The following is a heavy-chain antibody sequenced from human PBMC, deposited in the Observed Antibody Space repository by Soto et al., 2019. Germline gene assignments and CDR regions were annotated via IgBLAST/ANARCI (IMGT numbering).Heavy chain of an antibody. D-gene: IGHD3-16*01. V-gene: IGHV3-30*18. CDR2: ISYDGSNK. Sequence: GGSLRLSCAASGFTFSSYGMHWVRQAPGKGLEWVAVISYDGSNKYYADSVKGRFTISRDNSKNTLYLQMNSLRAEDTAVYYCAKDGGGGGAFDIWGQGTMVT. CDR1: GFTFSSYG. CDR3: AKDGGGGGAFDI. J-gene: IGHJ3*02.